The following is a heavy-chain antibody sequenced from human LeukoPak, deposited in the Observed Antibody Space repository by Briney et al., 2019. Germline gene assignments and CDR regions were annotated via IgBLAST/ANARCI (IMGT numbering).Heavy chain of an antibody. CDR3: ARAQYYYDSSGYYYDD. CDR1: GGTFSSYA. D-gene: IGHD3-22*01. J-gene: IGHJ4*02. Sequence: ASVKVSCKASGGTFSSYAISWVRQAPGQGLEWMGWINTNTGNPTYAQGFTGRFVFSLDTSVSTAYLQISSLKAEDTAVYYCARAQYYYDSSGYYYDDWGQGTLVTVSS. CDR2: INTNTGNP. V-gene: IGHV7-4-1*02.